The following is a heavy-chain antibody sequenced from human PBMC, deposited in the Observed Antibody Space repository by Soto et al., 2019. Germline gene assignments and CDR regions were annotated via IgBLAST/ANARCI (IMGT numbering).Heavy chain of an antibody. CDR1: GDCISSGDYY. V-gene: IGHV4-31*03. Sequence: TLSLTCTVSGDCISSGDYYWNGIRQHPERGLEWIGYVHSSGRIYYNSSLKSRVTISFDASENQFSLNVRSVTAADAAVYYCARPSLSGIVPVGMDVCGQGTTVTVSS. CDR3: ARPSLSGIVPVGMDV. CDR2: VHSSGRI. J-gene: IGHJ6*02. D-gene: IGHD1-20*01.